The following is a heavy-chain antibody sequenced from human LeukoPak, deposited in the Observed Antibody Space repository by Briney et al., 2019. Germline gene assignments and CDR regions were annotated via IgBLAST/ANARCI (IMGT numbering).Heavy chain of an antibody. CDR2: INPNSGGT. CDR1: GYTFTGYY. V-gene: IGHV1-2*06. J-gene: IGHJ6*02. CDR3: AREKVRQSGMDV. D-gene: IGHD2-2*01. Sequence: ASVQVSCKASGYTFTGYYMHWVRQAPGQGREWMGRINPNSGGTNYAQKFQGRVTMTRDTSISTAYMELSRLKSDDTAVYYCAREKVRQSGMDVWGQGATVTVSS.